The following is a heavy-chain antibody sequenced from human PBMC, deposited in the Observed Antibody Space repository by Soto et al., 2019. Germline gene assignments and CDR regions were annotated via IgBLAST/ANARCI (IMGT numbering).Heavy chain of an antibody. CDR1: GFTFSNYY. V-gene: IGHV3-11*01. CDR3: ARDGVLFRAGFDS. J-gene: IGHJ4*02. CDR2: ISTSGTST. D-gene: IGHD3-16*01. Sequence: QVQLVESGGGLVKPGGSLRLSCAVSGFTFSNYYMAWIRQAPGKGLEWVSYISTSGTSTFYADSVKDRFTISRDNAENSLFLQMDSLRDEDTAVYFCARDGVLFRAGFDSWGQGTMVTVAS.